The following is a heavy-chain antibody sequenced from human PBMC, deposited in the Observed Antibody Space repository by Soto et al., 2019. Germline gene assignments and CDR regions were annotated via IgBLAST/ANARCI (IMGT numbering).Heavy chain of an antibody. CDR1: GGSIRSNY. D-gene: IGHD3-16*01. CDR3: ARVSGYDYIWGSPTGSLPPNFDY. J-gene: IGHJ4*02. CDR2: IYYSGST. Sequence: SETLSLTCTVSGGSIRSNYWSWIRQPPGKGLEWIGYIYYSGSTNNNPSLKSRVTISVDTSKNQFSLKLSSVTAADTAVYYCARVSGYDYIWGSPTGSLPPNFDYWGQGTLVT. V-gene: IGHV4-59*12.